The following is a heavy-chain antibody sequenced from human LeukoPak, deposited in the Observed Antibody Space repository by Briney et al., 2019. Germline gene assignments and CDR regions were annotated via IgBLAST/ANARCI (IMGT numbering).Heavy chain of an antibody. Sequence: HPGGSLRLSCAASGFTFSSYWMSWVRQAPGKGLEWAANIKQDGSEKYYVGSVKGRFTISRDNAKNSLYLQMNSLRAEDTAVYYCARDSSYYYDSSGYYAGYSAFDIWGQGTMVTVSS. D-gene: IGHD3-22*01. J-gene: IGHJ3*02. CDR1: GFTFSSYW. CDR3: ARDSSYYYDSSGYYAGYSAFDI. CDR2: IKQDGSEK. V-gene: IGHV3-7*01.